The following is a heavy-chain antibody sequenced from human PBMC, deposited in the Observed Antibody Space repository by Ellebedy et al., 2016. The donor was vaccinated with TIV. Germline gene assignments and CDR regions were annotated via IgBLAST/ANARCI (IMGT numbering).Heavy chain of an antibody. CDR1: GVSITNYY. Sequence: MPSETLSLTCSVSGVSITNYYWNWIRQSPEKGLEWIAYIHSGGSADYNPSLKSRLTMSLDTSKNQRFLKLNSVTAADAAVYYCARSGLGNNWLGPWGQGALVTVSS. CDR2: IHSGGSA. V-gene: IGHV4-59*01. CDR3: ARSGLGNNWLGP. D-gene: IGHD3-10*01. J-gene: IGHJ5*02.